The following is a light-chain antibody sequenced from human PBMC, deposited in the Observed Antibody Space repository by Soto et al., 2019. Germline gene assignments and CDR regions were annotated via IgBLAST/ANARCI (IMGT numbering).Light chain of an antibody. V-gene: IGKV3-20*01. J-gene: IGKJ4*01. Sequence: EIVLTQSPHTLSLSPGERASLSCRTSQTISSSYFAWYQQKPGQSPRLLVYAASIRAPGIPDRFSGSGSGADFTLTISSLEPADFAFYHCQHYDGSLTFGGGTRVEIK. CDR2: AAS. CDR1: QTISSSY. CDR3: QHYDGSLT.